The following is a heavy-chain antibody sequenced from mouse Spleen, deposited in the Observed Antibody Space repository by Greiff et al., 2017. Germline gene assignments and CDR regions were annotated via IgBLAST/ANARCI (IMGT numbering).Heavy chain of an antibody. CDR3: ARYGYSYYFDY. Sequence: VQLQQSGAELVKPGASVKLSCKASGYTFTSYWMHWVKQRPGQGLEWIGEINPSNGRTNYNEKFKSKATLTVDKSSSTAYMQLSSLTSEDSAVYYCARYGYSYYFDYWGQGTTLTVSS. J-gene: IGHJ2*01. CDR2: INPSNGRT. D-gene: IGHD2-3*01. CDR1: GYTFTSYW. V-gene: IGHV1S81*02.